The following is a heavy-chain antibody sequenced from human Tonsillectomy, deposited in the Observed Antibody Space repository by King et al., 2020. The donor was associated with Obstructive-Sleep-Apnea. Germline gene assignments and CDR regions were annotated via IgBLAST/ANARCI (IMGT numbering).Heavy chain of an antibody. J-gene: IGHJ4*02. V-gene: IGHV3-64D*06. CDR1: GFTFSSSA. CDR3: VKDLYSGTYGVFDY. D-gene: IGHD1-26*01. Sequence: VQLVESGGGLVQPGGSLRLSCSASGFTFSSSAMHWVRQAPGKGLEYVSAISSNGGITYYADSVKGRFTISRDNSKNTLYLQMSSLSAEDTAMYYCVKDLYSGTYGVFDYWGQGTLVTVSS. CDR2: ISSNGGIT.